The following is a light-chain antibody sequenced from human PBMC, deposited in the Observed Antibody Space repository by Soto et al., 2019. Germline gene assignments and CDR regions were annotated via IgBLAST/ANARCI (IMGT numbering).Light chain of an antibody. V-gene: IGLV1-44*01. CDR2: SNN. CDR1: SSNIASNT. J-gene: IGLJ2*01. CDR3: SAWDDSLNGLV. Sequence: QSVLTQPPSASGTPGQRVTISCSGSSSNIASNTVNWYQQLPGTAPRLLIYSNNQRPSGVPDRLSGSKSGTSASLAISGLQSEDEADYYCSAWDDSLNGLVFGGGTKLTVL.